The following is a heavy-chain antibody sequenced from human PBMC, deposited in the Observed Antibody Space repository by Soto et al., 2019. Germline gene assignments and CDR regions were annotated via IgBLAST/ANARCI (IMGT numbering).Heavy chain of an antibody. CDR3: ARGGGYAAFDY. Sequence: EVQLVESGGGLVQPGGSLRLSCAASGFTFSSYSMNWVRQAPGKGLEWVSYISSSSSTIYYADSVKGRFTISRDNAKNSLDLQMNSLRAEDTAVYYCARGGGYAAFDYWGQGTLVTVSS. D-gene: IGHD3-16*01. CDR1: GFTFSSYS. J-gene: IGHJ4*02. CDR2: ISSSSSTI. V-gene: IGHV3-48*01.